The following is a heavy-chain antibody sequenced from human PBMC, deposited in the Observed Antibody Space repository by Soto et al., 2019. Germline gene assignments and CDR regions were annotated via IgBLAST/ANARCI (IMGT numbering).Heavy chain of an antibody. V-gene: IGHV1-2*04. CDR1: GYTFTGYY. CDR3: ARSIAALGIGWFDP. J-gene: IGHJ5*02. Sequence: ASVKVSCKASGYTFTGYYMHWVRQAPGQGLEWMGWINPNSGGTNYAQKFQGWVTMTRDTSISTAYMELSRLRSDDTAVYYCARSIAALGIGWFDPWGQGTLVTAPQ. D-gene: IGHD6-6*01. CDR2: INPNSGGT.